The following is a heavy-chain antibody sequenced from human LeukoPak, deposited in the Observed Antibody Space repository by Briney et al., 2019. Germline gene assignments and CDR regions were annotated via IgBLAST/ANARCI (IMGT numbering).Heavy chain of an antibody. CDR2: IESKTDGGTT. V-gene: IGHV3-15*04. CDR3: TTGYCSSTSCWYYFDY. J-gene: IGHJ4*02. Sequence: KPGGSLRLSCAASGFTFSNAWMSWVRQAPGKGLEWVGRIESKTDGGTTDYAAPVKGRFTISRDDSKDKLYLQMISLKTEDTAVYYCTTGYCSSTSCWYYFDYWGQGTLVTVSS. D-gene: IGHD2-2*01. CDR1: GFTFSNAW.